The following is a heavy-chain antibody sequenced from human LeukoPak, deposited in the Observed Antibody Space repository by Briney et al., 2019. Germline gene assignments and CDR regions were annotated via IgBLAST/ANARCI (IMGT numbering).Heavy chain of an antibody. Sequence: GGSLRLSCAASGFTFSSNAMSWVRQAPGKGLEWVSGISGSGGSTYYADSVKGRFTISRDNSKNTLYLQMNSLRAEDTAVYYCASHQGYYYYYGMDVWGQGTTVTVSS. V-gene: IGHV3-23*01. CDR3: ASHQGYYYYYGMDV. CDR2: ISGSGGST. D-gene: IGHD2-2*01. J-gene: IGHJ6*02. CDR1: GFTFSSNA.